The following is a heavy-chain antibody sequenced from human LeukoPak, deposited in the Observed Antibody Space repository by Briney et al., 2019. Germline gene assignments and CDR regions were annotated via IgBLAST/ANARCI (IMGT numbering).Heavy chain of an antibody. J-gene: IGHJ4*02. CDR3: ASSAAEYLYYFDY. D-gene: IGHD6-13*01. Sequence: PSETLSLTCAVYGGSLSGYYWSWIRQPPGKGLEWIGEINHSGSTNYNPSLKSRVTISVDTSKNQFSLKLSSVTAADTAVYYCASSAAEYLYYFDYWGQGTLVTVSS. V-gene: IGHV4-34*01. CDR1: GGSLSGYY. CDR2: INHSGST.